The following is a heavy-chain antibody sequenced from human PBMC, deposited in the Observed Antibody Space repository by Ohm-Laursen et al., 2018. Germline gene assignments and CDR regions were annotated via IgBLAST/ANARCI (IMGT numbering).Heavy chain of an antibody. CDR2: ISYSGST. D-gene: IGHD4-11*01. J-gene: IGHJ4*02. Sequence: SETLSLTCTVSGGSITSDNYYWGWFRQPPGKGLECVGRISYSGSTKYNPSLKSQVTMSVDTSKNQFSLKVNFVTAADTAVYYCARHRRRDYTGGGFDYWGQGTLVTVSS. CDR3: ARHRRRDYTGGGFDY. CDR1: GGSITSDNYY. V-gene: IGHV4-39*01.